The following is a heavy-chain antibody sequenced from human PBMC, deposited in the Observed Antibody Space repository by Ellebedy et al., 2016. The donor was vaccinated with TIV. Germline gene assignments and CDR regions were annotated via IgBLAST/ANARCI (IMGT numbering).Heavy chain of an antibody. CDR1: VGTFSSYA. D-gene: IGHD6-19*01. CDR2: IIPIFGTA. J-gene: IGHJ6*02. CDR3: ARDRGAVAGYYYYYGMDV. V-gene: IGHV1-69*13. Sequence: SVKVSCXASVGTFSSYAISWVRQTPGQGLEWMGGIIPIFGTANYAQKFQGRVTITADESTSTAYMELSSLRSEDTAVYYCARDRGAVAGYYYYYGMDVWGQGTTVTVSS.